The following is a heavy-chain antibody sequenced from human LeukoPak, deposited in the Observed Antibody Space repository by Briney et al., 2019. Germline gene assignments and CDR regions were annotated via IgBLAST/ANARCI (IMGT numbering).Heavy chain of an antibody. J-gene: IGHJ6*02. CDR1: GYSFTTYW. D-gene: IGHD4-17*01. CDR2: ISPGDSDT. CDR3: ARQGVYGDYRNYMDV. Sequence: GESLKISCKGSGYSFTTYWIGWVRQMPGKGLEWMGIISPGDSDTRYSPSFQGQATISADKSITTAYLQWSSLKASDTAMYYCARQGVYGDYRNYMDVWGQGTTVTVSS. V-gene: IGHV5-51*01.